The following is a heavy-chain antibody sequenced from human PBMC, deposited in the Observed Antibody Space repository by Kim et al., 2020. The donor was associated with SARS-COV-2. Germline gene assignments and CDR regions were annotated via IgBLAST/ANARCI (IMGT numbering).Heavy chain of an antibody. V-gene: IGHV3-30*04. CDR3: ARDFTTVTTGY. D-gene: IGHD4-17*01. J-gene: IGHJ4*02. Sequence: GGSLRLSCAASGFTFSSYAMHWVRQAPGKGLEWVAVISYDGSNKYYEDSVKGRFTISRDNSKNTLYLQMNSLRAEDTAVYYCARDFTTVTTGYWGQGTLVPVSS. CDR1: GFTFSSYA. CDR2: ISYDGSNK.